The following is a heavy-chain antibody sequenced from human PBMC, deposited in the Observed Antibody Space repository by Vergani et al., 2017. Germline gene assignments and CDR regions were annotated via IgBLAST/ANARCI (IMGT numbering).Heavy chain of an antibody. CDR1: GESFSGYY. CDR2: INHSGST. D-gene: IGHD5-18*01. V-gene: IGHV4-34*01. CDR3: ARTRIQLWLNYYYGMDV. J-gene: IGHJ6*02. Sequence: QVQLQQWGAGLLKPSETLSLPCAVYGESFSGYYWSWIRQPPGKGLEWIGEINHSGSTNYNPSLKSRVTMSVDTSKNQFSLKLSSVTAADTAVYYCARTRIQLWLNYYYGMDVWGQGTTVTVSS.